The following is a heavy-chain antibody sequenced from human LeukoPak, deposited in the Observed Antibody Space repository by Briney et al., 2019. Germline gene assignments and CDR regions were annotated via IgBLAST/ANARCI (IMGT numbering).Heavy chain of an antibody. V-gene: IGHV4-39*07. J-gene: IGHJ4*02. CDR1: GGSISSSSYY. CDR3: ARELSRYSSGWYFYY. D-gene: IGHD6-19*01. Sequence: SETLSLTCTVSGGSISSSSYYWGWIRQPPGKGLEWIGSIYYSGSTYYNPSLKSRVTISVDTSKNQFSLKLSSVTAADTAVYYCARELSRYSSGWYFYYCGQGTLVTVSS. CDR2: IYYSGST.